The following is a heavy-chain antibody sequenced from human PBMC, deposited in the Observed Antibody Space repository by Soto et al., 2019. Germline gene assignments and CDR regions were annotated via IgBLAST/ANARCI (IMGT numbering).Heavy chain of an antibody. V-gene: IGHV3-11*06. J-gene: IGHJ4*02. D-gene: IGHD5-18*01. CDR1: GFTFSDYY. CDR3: ARVVRSMVTPTYYFDY. CDR2: ISSSSSYT. Sequence: GGSLRLSCAASGFTFSDYYMSWIRQAPGKGLEWVSYISSSSSYTNYADSVKGRFTISRDNAKNSLYLQMNSLRAEDTAVYYCARVVRSMVTPTYYFDYWGQGTLVTVSS.